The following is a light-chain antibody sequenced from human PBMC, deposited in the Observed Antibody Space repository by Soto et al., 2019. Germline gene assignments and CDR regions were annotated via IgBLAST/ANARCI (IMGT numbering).Light chain of an antibody. J-gene: IGKJ1*01. CDR2: AAS. V-gene: IGKV3-20*01. CDR1: QTVSSSF. Sequence: EIVSTQSPGTPSQSPRQRATLSCRASQTVSSSFLAWYQQTPGQAPRLLIYAASSRATGIPDRFSGSGSGTDFTLTISRLEPEDFAVYYCKQYGNSPQTFGKGTKVDIK. CDR3: KQYGNSPQT.